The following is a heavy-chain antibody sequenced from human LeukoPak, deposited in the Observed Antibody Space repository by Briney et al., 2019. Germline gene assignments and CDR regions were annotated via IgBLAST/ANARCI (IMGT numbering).Heavy chain of an antibody. D-gene: IGHD5-18*01. CDR2: INHSGST. J-gene: IGHJ4*02. Sequence: SETLSLTCTVSGGSISSYYWSWIRQPPGKGLEWIGEINHSGSTNYNPSLKSRVTISVDTSKNQFSLKLSSVTAADTAVYYCASQRGYSYGTFDYWGQGTLVTVSS. CDR1: GGSISSYY. V-gene: IGHV4-34*01. CDR3: ASQRGYSYGTFDY.